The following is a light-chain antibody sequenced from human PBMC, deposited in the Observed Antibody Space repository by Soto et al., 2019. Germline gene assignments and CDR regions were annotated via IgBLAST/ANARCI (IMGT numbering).Light chain of an antibody. CDR2: AAS. V-gene: IGKV1-27*01. CDR1: QGISNY. J-gene: IGKJ5*01. CDR3: QQYYSYPIT. Sequence: DIQMTQSPSSLSTSVVYRVTITCRASQGISNYLAWYQQKPGKVPKLLIYAASTLQSGVPSRFSGSGSGTDFTLTISCLQSEDFATYYCQQYYSYPITFGQGTRLEIK.